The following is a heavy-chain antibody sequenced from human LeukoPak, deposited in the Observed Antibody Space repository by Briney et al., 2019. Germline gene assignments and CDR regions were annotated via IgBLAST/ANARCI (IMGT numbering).Heavy chain of an antibody. CDR2: ISSNGGST. D-gene: IGHD2-2*01. Sequence: GGSLRLSCAASGFTFSSYAMHWVRQAPGKGLEYVSAISSNGGSTYYANSVKGRFTISRDTSKNTLYLQMNSLRAEDTAVYYCAREVVVVPAAMGVGAFDIWGQGTMVTVSS. V-gene: IGHV3-64*01. J-gene: IGHJ3*02. CDR1: GFTFSSYA. CDR3: AREVVVVPAAMGVGAFDI.